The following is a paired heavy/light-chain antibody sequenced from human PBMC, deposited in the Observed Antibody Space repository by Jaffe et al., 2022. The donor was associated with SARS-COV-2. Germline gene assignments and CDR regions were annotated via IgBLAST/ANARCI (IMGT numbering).Light chain of an antibody. CDR2: AAS. J-gene: IGKJ3*01. Sequence: DIQMTQSPSSLSASVGDRVTITCRASQSISDYLNWYQQKPGKAPKLLIYAASTLQSGVPLRFSGSGSATDFTLTISSLQPDDFATYYCQQSYSSPRTFGPGTKVDIK. V-gene: IGKV1-39*01. CDR3: QQSYSSPRT. CDR1: QSISDY.
Heavy chain of an antibody. V-gene: IGHV3-64*01. D-gene: IGHD4-17*01. Sequence: EVQLVESGGGLVQPGGSLRLSCAASGFTFSSYALHWVRQAPGKGLEYVSGFSSEGGSTYYANSVRGRFTISRDNSKNTLYLQMGSLRAEDLAVYYCAREHGDYLGLGFDHWGQGTLVTVSS. CDR1: GFTFSSYA. CDR2: FSSEGGST. J-gene: IGHJ4*02. CDR3: AREHGDYLGLGFDH.